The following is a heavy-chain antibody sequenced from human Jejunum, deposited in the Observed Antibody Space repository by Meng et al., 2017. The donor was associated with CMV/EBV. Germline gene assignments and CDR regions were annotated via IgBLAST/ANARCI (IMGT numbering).Heavy chain of an antibody. J-gene: IGHJ6*02. CDR1: SFE. CDR3: ARDSSGSSYVTYYYYAMDV. Sequence: SFEMNWIRQAPVKGLEWVAYISGSDATQHYADSVKGRFTISRDNAKNSLFLQMNNLRAEDTAVYYCARDSSGSSYVTYYYYAMDVWGQGTTVTVSS. V-gene: IGHV3-48*03. CDR2: ISGSDATQ. D-gene: IGHD1-26*01.